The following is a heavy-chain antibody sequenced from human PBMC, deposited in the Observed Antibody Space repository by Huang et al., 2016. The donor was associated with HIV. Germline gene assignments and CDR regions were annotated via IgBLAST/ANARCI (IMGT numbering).Heavy chain of an antibody. CDR3: GGSSGYWSFDY. J-gene: IGHJ4*02. D-gene: IGHD3-22*01. CDR2: ISTNNGDT. CDR1: DYTFTSYG. Sequence: QVQLVQSGGEVKKPGASVKFACKASDYTFTSYGISWVRQAPGQGLEWMEWISTNNGDTNYAQKVQGRVTMTTDTSTSTAYMELRSLRSDDTAVYYCGGSSGYWSFDYWGQGTLVTVSS. V-gene: IGHV1-18*04.